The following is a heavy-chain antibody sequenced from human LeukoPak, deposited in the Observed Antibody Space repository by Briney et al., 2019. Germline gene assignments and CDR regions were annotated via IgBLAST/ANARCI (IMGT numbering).Heavy chain of an antibody. CDR1: GGSISSGGYY. CDR3: AREYGDYDDTYNWFDP. J-gene: IGHJ5*02. Sequence: PSETLSLTCTVSGGSISSGGYYWSWIRQHPGKGLEWIGYIYYSGSTYYNPSLKSRVTISVDTSKNQFSLKLSSVTAADTAVYYCAREYGDYDDTYNWFDPWGQGTLVTVSS. CDR2: IYYSGST. V-gene: IGHV4-31*03. D-gene: IGHD4-17*01.